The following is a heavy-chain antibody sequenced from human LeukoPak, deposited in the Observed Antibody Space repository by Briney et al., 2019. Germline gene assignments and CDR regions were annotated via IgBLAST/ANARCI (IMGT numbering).Heavy chain of an antibody. CDR2: INHSGST. CDR3: SRDRTGSPPWYFDL. Sequence: SETLSLTCAVYGGPFSGYYWSWIRQPPGKGLEWTGEINHSGSTNYNPSLTSRATISVDTSKHQCSLKLSSVTAADTAVYYWSRDRTGSPPWYFDLWGRATLVTVCS. CDR1: GGPFSGYY. D-gene: IGHD1-1*01. J-gene: IGHJ2*01. V-gene: IGHV4-34*01.